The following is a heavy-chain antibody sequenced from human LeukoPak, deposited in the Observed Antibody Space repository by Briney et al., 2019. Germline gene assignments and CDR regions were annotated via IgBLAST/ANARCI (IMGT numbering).Heavy chain of an antibody. Sequence: GGSLRLSCAASGFTFSSYWMSWVRQAPGKGLEWVANIKQDGSEKYYVDSVKGRFTISRDNAKNTLYLQMNSLRAEDTAVYYCAAAEDGYLYYFDYWGQGTLVTVSS. CDR3: AAAEDGYLYYFDY. CDR1: GFTFSSYW. J-gene: IGHJ4*02. CDR2: IKQDGSEK. V-gene: IGHV3-7*01. D-gene: IGHD5-24*01.